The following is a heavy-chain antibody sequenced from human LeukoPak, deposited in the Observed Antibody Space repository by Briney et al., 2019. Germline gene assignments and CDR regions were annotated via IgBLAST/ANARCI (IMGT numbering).Heavy chain of an antibody. J-gene: IGHJ4*02. CDR1: GFPFSHYW. D-gene: IGHD3-10*01. CDR3: AKDGSGAERTYFDY. Sequence: GGSLRLSCAVSGFPFSHYWMTWVRQAPGKGLEWVANIRQDGSDKYYADSVKGRFTISRDNSKNTLYLQMNSLRAEDTAVYYCAKDGSGAERTYFDYWGQGTLVTVSS. V-gene: IGHV3-7*01. CDR2: IRQDGSDK.